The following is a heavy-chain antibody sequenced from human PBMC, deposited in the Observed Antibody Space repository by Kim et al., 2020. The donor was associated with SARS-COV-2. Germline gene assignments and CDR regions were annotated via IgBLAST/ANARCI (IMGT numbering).Heavy chain of an antibody. Sequence: SETLSLTCAVYGGSFSGYYWSWIRQPPGKGLEWIGEINHSGSTNYNPSLKSRVTISVDTSKNQFSLKLSSVTAADTAVYYCVRRRGYCSSTSCFRFDYWG. J-gene: IGHJ4*01. CDR2: INHSGST. CDR3: VRRRGYCSSTSCFRFDY. V-gene: IGHV4-34*01. D-gene: IGHD2-2*01. CDR1: GGSFSGYY.